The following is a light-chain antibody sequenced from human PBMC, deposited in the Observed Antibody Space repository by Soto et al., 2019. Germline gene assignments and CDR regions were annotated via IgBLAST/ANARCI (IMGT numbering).Light chain of an antibody. J-gene: IGLJ2*01. V-gene: IGLV1-40*01. CDR3: QSYDPTLNVV. Sequence: QSVLTQPPSVSGAPGQTVTISCTGSNSNVGGGYDVHWYQQLPGSAPKLLIYANNNRPSGVPDRFSGSKSGTSASLAITGLHAEDAADYYCQSYDPTLNVVFGGGTQLTVL. CDR2: ANN. CDR1: NSNVGGGYD.